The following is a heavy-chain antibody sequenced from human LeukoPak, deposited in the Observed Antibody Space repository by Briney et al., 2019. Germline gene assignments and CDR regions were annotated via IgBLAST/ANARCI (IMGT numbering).Heavy chain of an antibody. J-gene: IGHJ5*02. D-gene: IGHD3-22*01. Sequence: ASVKVSCKSSGYTFSSYYMHWMRQAPGQGREWMGIINPSGGSTSYAQKFQGRVTMTRDTSTSTVYMELSSLRSDDTAVYYCARDAPDAIPMIGREDYNNWLDPWGQGTLVTVSS. CDR3: ARDAPDAIPMIGREDYNNWLDP. CDR1: GYTFSSYY. CDR2: INPSGGST. V-gene: IGHV1-46*01.